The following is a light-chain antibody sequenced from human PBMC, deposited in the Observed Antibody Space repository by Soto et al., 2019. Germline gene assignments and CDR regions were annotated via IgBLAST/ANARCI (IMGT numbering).Light chain of an antibody. J-gene: IGKJ1*01. CDR3: QQSNNWPPDRT. CDR1: QRVGSN. CDR2: GAS. Sequence: EIVMTQSPATLSVSPGERATLSCRASQRVGSNLAWYQQKPGQAPRLLIYGASTRATGIPARFSGSGSVIEFTLTISSLQSEDFAIYFCQQSNNWPPDRTFGQGTKMEIK. V-gene: IGKV3-15*01.